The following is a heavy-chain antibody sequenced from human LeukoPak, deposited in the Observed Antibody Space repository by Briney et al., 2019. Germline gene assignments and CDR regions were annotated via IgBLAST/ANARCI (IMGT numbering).Heavy chain of an antibody. CDR3: ARDLGGWELLYDY. D-gene: IGHD1-26*01. CDR1: GFSFSRYW. Sequence: GGSLRLSCAASGFSFSRYWMSWVRQAPVKGLEWVANIKPDGSEIYYVDSVKGRFTISRDNAKNAVYLHMNSLRAEDTAVYYCARDLGGWELLYDYWGQGTLVTVSS. CDR2: IKPDGSEI. V-gene: IGHV3-7*01. J-gene: IGHJ4*02.